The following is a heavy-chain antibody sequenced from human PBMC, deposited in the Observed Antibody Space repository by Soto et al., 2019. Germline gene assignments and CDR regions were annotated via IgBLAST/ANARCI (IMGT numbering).Heavy chain of an antibody. CDR1: GGSISSDNHY. D-gene: IGHD2-2*01. V-gene: IGHV4-31*03. Sequence: SETLSLTCTISGGSISSDNHYWSWIRQHPGKGLEWIGYIHYTGSTYYNPSLESRVTISVDTSKNQFSLNLNSVTAADTAVFYFAREVRAPAASDAFDIWGQGTMVTVSS. CDR2: IHYTGST. J-gene: IGHJ3*02. CDR3: AREVRAPAASDAFDI.